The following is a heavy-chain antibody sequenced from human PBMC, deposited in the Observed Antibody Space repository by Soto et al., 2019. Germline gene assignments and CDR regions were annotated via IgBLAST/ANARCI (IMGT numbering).Heavy chain of an antibody. V-gene: IGHV4-39*01. J-gene: IGHJ6*02. D-gene: IGHD3-3*01. CDR2: IYYSGST. Sequence: PSETLSLTCTVSGGSISSSSYYWGWIRQPPGKGLEWIGSIYYSGSTYYNPPLKSRVTISVDTSKNQFSLKLSSVTAADTAVYYCASLSGDFWSGYYPLLTMDYYYGMDVWGQGTTVTVSS. CDR3: ASLSGDFWSGYYPLLTMDYYYGMDV. CDR1: GGSISSSSYY.